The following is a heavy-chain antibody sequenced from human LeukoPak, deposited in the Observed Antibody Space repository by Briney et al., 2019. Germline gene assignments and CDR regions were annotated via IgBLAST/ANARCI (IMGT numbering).Heavy chain of an antibody. CDR2: INPTDGGT. CDR3: ARLSYYNSGSYSGGGDY. CDR1: GYTFTNYY. Sequence: ASVKVSCEASGYTFTNYYIRWLRQAPGQGLEWMGIINPTDGGTTYAQKFQGRVTMTRDTSTSTVYIDLSSLRSEDTALYYCARLSYYNSGSYSGGGDYWGQGTLVTVSS. J-gene: IGHJ4*02. V-gene: IGHV1-46*01. D-gene: IGHD3-10*01.